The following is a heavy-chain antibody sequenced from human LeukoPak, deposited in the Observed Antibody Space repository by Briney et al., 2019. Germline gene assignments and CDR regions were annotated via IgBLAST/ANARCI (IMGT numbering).Heavy chain of an antibody. CDR3: ARDHRAGLNFDY. J-gene: IGHJ4*02. V-gene: IGHV3-11*01. D-gene: IGHD3-22*01. CDR1: GFTFSDYY. CDR2: ISSSGSTI. Sequence: PGGSLRLSCAASGFTFSDYYMSWIRQAPGKGLEWVSYISSSGSTIYYADSVKGRFTISRDNAKNSLYLQMNSLRAEDTALYYCARDHRAGLNFDYWGQGTLVTVSS.